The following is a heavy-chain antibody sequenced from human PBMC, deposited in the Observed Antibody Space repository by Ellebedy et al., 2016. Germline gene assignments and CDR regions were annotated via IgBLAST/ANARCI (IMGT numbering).Heavy chain of an antibody. V-gene: IGHV3-20*04. D-gene: IGHD3-22*01. CDR1: GLTFEDDV. Sequence: GESLKISCVASGLTFEDDVMSWVRQVPGKGLEWVSGINWNGGTTGYADSVKGRFTISQDNAKSSLYLQMNTLRVEDTAIYYCARVSTPPGYYTAPYNYYYMDVWGKGTTVTVSS. CDR2: INWNGGTT. J-gene: IGHJ6*03. CDR3: ARVSTPPGYYTAPYNYYYMDV.